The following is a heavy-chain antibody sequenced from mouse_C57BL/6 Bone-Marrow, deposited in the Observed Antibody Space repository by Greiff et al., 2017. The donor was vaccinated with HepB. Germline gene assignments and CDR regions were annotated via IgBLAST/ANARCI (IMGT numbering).Heavy chain of an antibody. CDR1: GYTFTSYW. V-gene: IGHV1-64*01. J-gene: IGHJ3*01. CDR3: ARVGDIYYYGSSPAWFAY. CDR2: IHPNSGST. Sequence: QVQLQQPGAELVKPGASVKLSCKASGYTFTSYWMHWVKQRPGQGLEWIGMIHPNSGSTNYNEKFKSKATLTVDKSSSTAYMQLSSLTSEDSAVYYCARVGDIYYYGSSPAWFAYWGQGTLVTVSA. D-gene: IGHD1-1*01.